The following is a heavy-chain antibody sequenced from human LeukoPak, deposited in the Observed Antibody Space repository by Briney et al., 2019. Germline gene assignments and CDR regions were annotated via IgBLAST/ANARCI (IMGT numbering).Heavy chain of an antibody. CDR1: GYTFTSYD. D-gene: IGHD2-2*01. CDR2: MNPNSGNT. V-gene: IGHV1-8*03. J-gene: IGHJ4*02. CDR3: ARVRHAVVVPAAKTYYFDY. Sequence: ASVKVSCKASGYTFTSYDINWVRQATGQGLEWMGWMNPNSGNTGYAQKFQGRVTITRNTSISTAYMELSSLRSEDTAVYYCARVRHAVVVPAAKTYYFDYWGQGTLVTVSS.